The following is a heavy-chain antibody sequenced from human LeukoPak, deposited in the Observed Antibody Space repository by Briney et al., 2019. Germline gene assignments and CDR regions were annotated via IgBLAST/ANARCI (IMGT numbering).Heavy chain of an antibody. J-gene: IGHJ4*02. V-gene: IGHV3-7*01. Sequence: PGGSLRLSCAASGFTFSSYWMSWVRQAPGKGLEWVANIEQDGSEKDYVDSVKGRFTISRDTAKNSLYLQMNSLRAEDTAVYYCARIKSQGVVVPLLRSTYYFDYWGQGTLVTVSS. CDR2: IEQDGSEK. CDR3: ARIKSQGVVVPLLRSTYYFDY. D-gene: IGHD2-21*01. CDR1: GFTFSSYW.